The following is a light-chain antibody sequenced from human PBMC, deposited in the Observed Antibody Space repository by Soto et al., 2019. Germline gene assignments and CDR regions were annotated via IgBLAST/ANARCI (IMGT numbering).Light chain of an antibody. Sequence: QSVLRQPPSVYGAPGQRVTISCSGSISNIGAGFDVHWYQQLPGTAPKLLIYVDDSRPSGVPDRFSGSKSGSSASLAITGLQAEDEADYYCQSYDSRLTAVVFGGGTKVTVL. CDR1: ISNIGAGFD. CDR3: QSYDSRLTAVV. J-gene: IGLJ2*01. CDR2: VDD. V-gene: IGLV1-40*01.